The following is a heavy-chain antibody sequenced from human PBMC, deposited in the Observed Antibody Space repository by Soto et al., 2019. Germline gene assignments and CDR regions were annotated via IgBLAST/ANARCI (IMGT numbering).Heavy chain of an antibody. V-gene: IGHV1-18*01. CDR1: GYTFTSYG. CDR3: AREGLDYDILTGYPPIDY. Sequence: ASVKVSCKASGYTFTSYGISWVRQAPGQGLEWMGWISAYNGNTNYAQKLQGRVTMTTDTSTSTAYMELRSLRSDDTAVYYCAREGLDYDILTGYPPIDYWGQGTLVTVS. CDR2: ISAYNGNT. D-gene: IGHD3-9*01. J-gene: IGHJ4*02.